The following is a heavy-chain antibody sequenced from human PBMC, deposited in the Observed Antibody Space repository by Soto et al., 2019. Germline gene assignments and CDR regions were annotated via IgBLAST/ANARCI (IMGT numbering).Heavy chain of an antibody. J-gene: IGHJ6*02. CDR2: INHSGST. Sequence: LSLTCAVYGGSFSGYYWSWIRQPPGKGLEWIGEINHSGSTNYNPSLKSRVTISVDTSKNQFSLKLSSVTAADTAVYYCARLRLGEESLYPHYYSGMDVWGPGTTLTVSS. CDR1: GGSFSGYY. D-gene: IGHD3-16*02. V-gene: IGHV4-34*01. CDR3: ARLRLGEESLYPHYYSGMDV.